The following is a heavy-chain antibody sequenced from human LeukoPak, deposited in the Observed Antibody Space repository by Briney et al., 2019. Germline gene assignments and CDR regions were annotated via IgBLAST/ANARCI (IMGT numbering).Heavy chain of an antibody. CDR3: AKDRSGYRYYYYMDV. CDR2: ISTSSSYI. V-gene: IGHV3-21*04. CDR1: GFTFSSYT. D-gene: IGHD3-22*01. J-gene: IGHJ6*03. Sequence: GGSLRLSCAASGFTFSSYTMNWVRQAPGKGLEWVSSISTSSSYIYYADSVKGRFTISRDNSKNTLYLQMNSLRAEDTAVYYCAKDRSGYRYYYYMDVWGKGTTVTISS.